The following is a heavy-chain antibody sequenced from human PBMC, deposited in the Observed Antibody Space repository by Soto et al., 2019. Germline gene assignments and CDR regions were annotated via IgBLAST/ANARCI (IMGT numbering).Heavy chain of an antibody. D-gene: IGHD5-18*01. J-gene: IGHJ6*02. CDR2: ISYDGSNK. CDR1: GFTFSSYA. V-gene: IGHV3-30-3*01. CDR3: AREAAMVYYYYAMDV. Sequence: GGSLRLSCAASGFTFSSYAMHWVRQAPGKGLEWVAVISYDGSNKYYADSVKGRFTISRDNSKNTLYLQMNSLRAEDTAVYYCAREAAMVYYYYAMDVWGQGTTVTVSS.